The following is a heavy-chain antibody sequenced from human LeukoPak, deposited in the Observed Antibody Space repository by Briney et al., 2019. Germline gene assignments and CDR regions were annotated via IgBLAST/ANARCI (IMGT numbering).Heavy chain of an antibody. J-gene: IGHJ4*02. CDR3: ARDQGDSYALDY. V-gene: IGHV1-3*01. Sequence: ASVKVSCKASGYTFTSYGISWVRWAPGQGLDWMGWINAGNGNTKYSQKFQGRVTITRDTSASTAYMELSSLRSEDTAVYYCARDQGDSYALDYWGQGTLVTVSS. CDR1: GYTFTSYG. D-gene: IGHD5-18*01. CDR2: INAGNGNT.